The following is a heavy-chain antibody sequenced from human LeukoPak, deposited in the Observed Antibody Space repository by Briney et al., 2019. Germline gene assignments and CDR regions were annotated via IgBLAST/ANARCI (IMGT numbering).Heavy chain of an antibody. V-gene: IGHV4-4*07. CDR1: GGSISSYY. CDR2: IYTSGST. CDR3: ARDYTYSSSSSFDY. J-gene: IGHJ4*02. D-gene: IGHD6-6*01. Sequence: PSETLSLTCTVSGGSISSYYWSWIRQPAGKGLEWIGRIYTSGSTNYNPSLKSRVTMSVDTSKNQFSLKLSSVTAADTAVYYCARDYTYSSSSSFDYWGQGTLVTVSS.